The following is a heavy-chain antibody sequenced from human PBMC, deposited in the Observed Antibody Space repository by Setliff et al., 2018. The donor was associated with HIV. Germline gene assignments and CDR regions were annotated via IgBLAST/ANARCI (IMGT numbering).Heavy chain of an antibody. J-gene: IGHJ4*02. CDR2: INSDGSGT. V-gene: IGHV3-74*01. CDR3: ARDRGGSYTPLDY. CDR1: GFTFSNSW. Sequence: GGSLRLSCAASGFTFSNSWMNWVRQAPGKGLVWVSRINSDGSGTTYADSVKGRFTISRDNAKNSLYLQMNSLRAEDTAVYYCARDRGGSYTPLDYWGQGTLVTVSS. D-gene: IGHD1-26*01.